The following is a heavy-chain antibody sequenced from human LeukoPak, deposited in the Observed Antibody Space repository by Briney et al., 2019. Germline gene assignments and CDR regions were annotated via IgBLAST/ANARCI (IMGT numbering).Heavy chain of an antibody. CDR1: GYTFTSYG. V-gene: IGHV1-18*01. CDR2: VSAYNGNT. Sequence: ASVKVSCKASGYTFTSYGISWVRQAPGQGLEWMEWVSAYNGNTNYAQKLQGRVTMTTDTSTSTAYMELRSLRSDDTAVYYCARDLGYCSSTSCYIGDYWGQGTLVTVSS. CDR3: ARDLGYCSSTSCYIGDY. J-gene: IGHJ4*02. D-gene: IGHD2-2*02.